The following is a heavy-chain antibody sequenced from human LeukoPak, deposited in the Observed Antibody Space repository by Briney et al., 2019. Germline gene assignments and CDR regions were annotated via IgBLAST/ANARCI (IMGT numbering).Heavy chain of an antibody. J-gene: IGHJ6*02. CDR3: TSAGDNSEYYYYGMDV. CDR2: IRSKAYGGTT. Sequence: GGSLRLSCAASGFTFSSYAMHWVRQAPGKGLEWVGFIRSKAYGGTTEYAASVKGRFTISRDDSKSIAYLQMNSLKTEDTAVYYCTSAGDNSEYYYYGMDVWGQGTTVTVSS. D-gene: IGHD4-23*01. V-gene: IGHV3-49*04. CDR1: GFTFSSYA.